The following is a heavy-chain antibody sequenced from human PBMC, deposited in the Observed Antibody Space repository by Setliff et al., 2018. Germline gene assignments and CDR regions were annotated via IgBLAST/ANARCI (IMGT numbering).Heavy chain of an antibody. V-gene: IGHV1-8*02. CDR2: MNPNSGNT. D-gene: IGHD3-3*01. CDR3: ARAQSWSGGPYYFDN. Sequence: VASVKVSCKASGYTFTSYDINWVRQATGQGLEWMGWMNPNSGNTGYAQKFQGRVTMTRNTSISTAYMDLSSLRFEDTAVYYCARAQSWSGGPYYFDNWGQGTLVTVSS. CDR1: GYTFTSYD. J-gene: IGHJ4*02.